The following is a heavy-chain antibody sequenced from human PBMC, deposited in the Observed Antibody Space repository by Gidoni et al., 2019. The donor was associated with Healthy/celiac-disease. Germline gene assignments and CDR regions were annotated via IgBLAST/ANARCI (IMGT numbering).Heavy chain of an antibody. Sequence: EVQLVESGGGLVQPGGSLRLSCAASGFTFSSYSMNWVRQAPGKGLEWVSYISSSSSTIYYADSVKGRFTISRDNAKNSLYLQMNSLRAEDTAVYYCARDAGYCSGGSCPTRNYYGMDVWGQGTTVTVSS. D-gene: IGHD2-15*01. CDR1: GFTFSSYS. CDR3: ARDAGYCSGGSCPTRNYYGMDV. CDR2: ISSSSSTI. J-gene: IGHJ6*02. V-gene: IGHV3-48*01.